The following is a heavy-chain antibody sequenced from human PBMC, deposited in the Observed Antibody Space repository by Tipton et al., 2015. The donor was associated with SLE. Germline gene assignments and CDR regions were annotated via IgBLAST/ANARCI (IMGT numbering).Heavy chain of an antibody. CDR1: GGSFSGYY. V-gene: IGHV4-34*01. J-gene: IGHJ4*02. D-gene: IGHD1-26*01. CDR2: INHSGST. Sequence: TLSLTCDVNGGSFSGYYWSWIRQSPGRGLEWIGEINHSGSTNYNPSLKSRVTTSLDTSKNQVSLKLKSVTAADTAVYYCAMSSGRYWGAFDYWGQGTLVTVSS. CDR3: AMSSGRYWGAFDY.